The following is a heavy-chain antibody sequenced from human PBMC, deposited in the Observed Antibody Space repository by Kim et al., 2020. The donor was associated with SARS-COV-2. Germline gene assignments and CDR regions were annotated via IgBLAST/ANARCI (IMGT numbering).Heavy chain of an antibody. V-gene: IGHV3-30*15. Sequence: NYYAASVKGRFTITRDNSKTTLYLQLSSLRAEDTAVYYCARASNFYYMDVWGKGTTVTVSS. J-gene: IGHJ6*03. CDR3: ARASNFYYMDV. CDR2: N.